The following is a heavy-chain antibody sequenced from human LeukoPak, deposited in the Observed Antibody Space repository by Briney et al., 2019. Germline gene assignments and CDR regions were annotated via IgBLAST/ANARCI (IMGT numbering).Heavy chain of an antibody. V-gene: IGHV3-33*01. CDR1: GFTFSSYG. Sequence: GGSLRLSCAASGFTFSSYGMHWVRQAPGKGLEWVAVIWYDGSNKYYADSVKGRFTISRDNSKNTLYLQMNSLRAEDTAVYYCARMGVYYYDSSGYPEGYYFDYWGQGTLVTVSS. J-gene: IGHJ4*02. D-gene: IGHD3-22*01. CDR3: ARMGVYYYDSSGYPEGYYFDY. CDR2: IWYDGSNK.